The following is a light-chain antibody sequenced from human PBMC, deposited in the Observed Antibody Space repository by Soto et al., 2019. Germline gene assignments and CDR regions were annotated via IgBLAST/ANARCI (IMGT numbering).Light chain of an antibody. CDR3: QQTYSTPFT. Sequence: IQMTQSPSSLSASVGDRVTITCRASQRISNYLNWYQQKPGKAPKILIYAASNLQSGVPSRFSGSGSGTAFTLTISNLQPEDFATYYCQQTYSTPFTFGPGTKVDIK. V-gene: IGKV1-39*01. CDR2: AAS. CDR1: QRISNY. J-gene: IGKJ3*01.